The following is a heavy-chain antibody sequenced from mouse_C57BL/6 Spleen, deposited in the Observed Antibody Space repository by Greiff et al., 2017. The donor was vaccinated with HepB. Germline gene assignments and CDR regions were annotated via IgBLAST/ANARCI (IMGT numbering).Heavy chain of an antibody. V-gene: IGHV1-39*01. J-gene: IGHJ3*01. D-gene: IGHD1-1*01. CDR3: LYYYGSSYEVFAY. Sequence: VQLQQSGPELVKPGASVKISCKASGYSFTDYNMNWVKQSNGKSLEWIGVINPNYGTTSYNQKFKGKATLTVDQSSSTAYMQLNSLTSEDSAVYDCLYYYGSSYEVFAYWGQGTLVTVSA. CDR1: GYSFTDYN. CDR2: INPNYGTT.